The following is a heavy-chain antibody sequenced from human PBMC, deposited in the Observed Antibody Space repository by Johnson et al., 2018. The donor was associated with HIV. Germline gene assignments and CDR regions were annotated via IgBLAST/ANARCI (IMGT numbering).Heavy chain of an antibody. CDR1: GFTHRTYW. CDR2: ISYDGSNK. V-gene: IGHV3-30-3*01. J-gene: IGHJ3*02. Sequence: QVQLVESGGGLVQPGGSLRLSCAASGFTHRTYWMTWVRQAPGKGLEWVAIISYDGSNKYYADSVKGRFTISRDNSKNTLYLQMNSLRAEDTAVYYCARDRGGGTEAGAFDIWGQGTMVTVSS. CDR3: ARDRGGGTEAGAFDI. D-gene: IGHD2-15*01.